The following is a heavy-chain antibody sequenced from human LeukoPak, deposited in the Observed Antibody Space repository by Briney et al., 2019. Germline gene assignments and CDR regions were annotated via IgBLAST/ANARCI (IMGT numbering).Heavy chain of an antibody. J-gene: IGHJ4*02. V-gene: IGHV3-23*01. CDR3: ARALYCSRTSCPQGAYYSDSSGSFDF. D-gene: IGHD3-22*01. Sequence: GGSLRLSCTASGFTFNSYDMTWVRQAPGKGLEWVSSISRAGSNTYYADSVKGRFTISRDNSKNTLYLQMNSLRIEDTAVYYCARALYCSRTSCPQGAYYSDSSGSFDFWGQGTLVTVSS. CDR2: ISRAGSNT. CDR1: GFTFNSYD.